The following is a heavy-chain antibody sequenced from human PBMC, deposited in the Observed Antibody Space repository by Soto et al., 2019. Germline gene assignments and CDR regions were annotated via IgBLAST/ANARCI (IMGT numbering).Heavy chain of an antibody. Sequence: GGSLRLSCAASGFTFSSYGMHWVRQAPGKGLEWVAVISYDGSNKYYADSVKGRFTISRDNSKNTLYLQMNSLRAEDTAVYYCAKQGFWSGYYEDYMDAWGKGTTLTVSS. D-gene: IGHD3-3*01. V-gene: IGHV3-30*18. CDR1: GFTFSSYG. J-gene: IGHJ6*03. CDR3: AKQGFWSGYYEDYMDA. CDR2: ISYDGSNK.